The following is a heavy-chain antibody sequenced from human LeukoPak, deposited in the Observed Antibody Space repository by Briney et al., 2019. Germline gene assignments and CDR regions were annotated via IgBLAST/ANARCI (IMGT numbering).Heavy chain of an antibody. V-gene: IGHV3-64*01. CDR1: GFTFSSYA. J-gene: IGHJ4*02. Sequence: GGSLRLSCAASGFTFSSYAMHWVRQAPGKGLEYVSAISSNGGSTYYANSVKGRFTISRDNSKNTLYLQMNGLSAEDTAIYYRARFPLNIYASIDYWGQGTLVTVSS. CDR3: ARFPLNIYASIDY. CDR2: ISSNGGST. D-gene: IGHD3-16*01.